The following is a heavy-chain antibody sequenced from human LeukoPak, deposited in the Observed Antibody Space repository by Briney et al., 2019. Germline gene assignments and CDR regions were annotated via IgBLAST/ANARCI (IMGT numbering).Heavy chain of an antibody. CDR3: ARGHDYGDN. J-gene: IGHJ4*02. Sequence: PGGSLRLSCAASGFTFSSYAMHWVRQAPGKGLEWVAVISYDGSNKYYADSVKGRFTISRDNSKNTLYLQMNSLRAEDTAVYYCARGHDYGDNWGQGTLVTVSS. CDR1: GFTFSSYA. V-gene: IGHV3-30-3*01. CDR2: ISYDGSNK.